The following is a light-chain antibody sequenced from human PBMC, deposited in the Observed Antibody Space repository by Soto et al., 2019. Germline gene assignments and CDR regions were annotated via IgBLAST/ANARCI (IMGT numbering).Light chain of an antibody. Sequence: QSALTQPASVSGSPGQSITISCTGTSSDVGAYNYVSWYQHHPGKAPKLMVYEIYNRPSGASSRFSGSKSGNTASLTISGLQAEDEAAYYCSSYTINRLFVFGTGTKLTVL. CDR2: EIY. CDR1: SSDVGAYNY. CDR3: SSYTINRLFV. J-gene: IGLJ1*01. V-gene: IGLV2-14*01.